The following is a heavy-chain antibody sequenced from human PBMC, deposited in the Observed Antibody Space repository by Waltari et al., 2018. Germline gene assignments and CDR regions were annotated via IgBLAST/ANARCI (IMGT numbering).Heavy chain of an antibody. Sequence: EVQLVESGGGLVQHGRSLRLSCAASGFTFDDYAMHGVRQAPGKGLEWVSGISWNSGSIGYADSVKGRFTISRDNAKNSLYLQMNSLRAEDTALYYCAKVYGSGVYYYYMDVWGKGTTVTVSS. J-gene: IGHJ6*03. CDR3: AKVYGSGVYYYYMDV. V-gene: IGHV3-9*01. CDR2: ISWNSGSI. D-gene: IGHD3-10*01. CDR1: GFTFDDYA.